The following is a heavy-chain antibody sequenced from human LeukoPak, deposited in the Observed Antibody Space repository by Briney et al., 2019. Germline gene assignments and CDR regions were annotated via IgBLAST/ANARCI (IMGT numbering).Heavy chain of an antibody. CDR3: ASYDYYDRRSDY. Sequence: SVKVSCKASGGTFSSYAISWVRQAPGQGLEWMGGIIPIFGTANYAQKFQGRVTITADESTSTAYMELSSLRSEDTAVYYCASYDYYDRRSDYWGQGTLVTVSS. CDR1: GGTFSSYA. V-gene: IGHV1-69*01. J-gene: IGHJ4*02. CDR2: IIPIFGTA. D-gene: IGHD3-22*01.